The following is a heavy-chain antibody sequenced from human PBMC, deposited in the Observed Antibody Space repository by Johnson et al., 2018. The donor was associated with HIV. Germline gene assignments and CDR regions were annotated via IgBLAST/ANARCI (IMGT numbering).Heavy chain of an antibody. D-gene: IGHD1-26*01. CDR3: ARDLRVGAIDGFDV. CDR2: IRYDGSNK. CDR1: GFTFTSYG. Sequence: QVQLVESGGGVVQPGGSLRLSCAASGFTFTSYGMHWVRQAPGKGLEWVAFIRYDGSNKYYSDSVKGRFTISRDNAKNSLYLQMNSLRAEDTAVYYCARDLRVGAIDGFDVWGQGTMVTVSS. J-gene: IGHJ3*01. V-gene: IGHV3-30*02.